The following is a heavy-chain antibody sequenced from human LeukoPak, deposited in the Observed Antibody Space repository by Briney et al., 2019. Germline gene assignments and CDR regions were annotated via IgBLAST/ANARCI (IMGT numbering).Heavy chain of an antibody. J-gene: IGHJ5*02. D-gene: IGHD2-2*01. CDR2: ISSSSSTI. CDR3: ARERCSSTSCYAAFS. CDR1: GFTFSSYS. V-gene: IGHV3-48*01. Sequence: PGGSLRPSCAASGFTFSSYSMNWVRQAPGKGLEWVSYISSSSSTIYYADSVKGRFTISRDNAKNSLYLQMNSLRAEDTAVYYCARERCSSTSCYAAFSWGQGTLVTVSS.